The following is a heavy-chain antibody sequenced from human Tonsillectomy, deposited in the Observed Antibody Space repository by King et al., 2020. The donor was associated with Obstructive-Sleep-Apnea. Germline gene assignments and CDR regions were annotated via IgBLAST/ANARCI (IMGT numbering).Heavy chain of an antibody. J-gene: IGHJ6*02. CDR1: GGSISSSSYY. D-gene: IGHD5-12*01. CDR3: ARGQRYVDIVATILMGGENYYYYGMDV. Sequence: QLQESGPGLVKPSETLSLTCTVSGGSISSSSYYWGWIRQPPGKGLEWIGSIYYSGSTYYNPSLKSRVTISVDTSKNQFSLKLSSVTAADTAVYYCARGQRYVDIVATILMGGENYYYYGMDVWGQGTTVTVSS. V-gene: IGHV4-39*07. CDR2: IYYSGST.